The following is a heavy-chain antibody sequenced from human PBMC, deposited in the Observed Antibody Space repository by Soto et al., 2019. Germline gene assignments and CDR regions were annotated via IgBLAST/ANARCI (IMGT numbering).Heavy chain of an antibody. J-gene: IGHJ6*02. V-gene: IGHV4-59*01. CDR3: ARDDQQPAAMRGGMDV. CDR2: IYYNGST. Sequence: SETLSLTCTVSGGSINNYYWSWIRQPPGKGLEWIGYIYYNGSTNYNPSLESRVTISVDTSKNQFSLKLSSVTAADTAVYYCARDDQQPAAMRGGMDVWGQGTTVTVSS. D-gene: IGHD2-2*01. CDR1: GGSINNYY.